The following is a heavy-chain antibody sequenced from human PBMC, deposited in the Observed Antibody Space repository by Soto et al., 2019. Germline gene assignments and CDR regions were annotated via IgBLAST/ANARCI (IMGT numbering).Heavy chain of an antibody. CDR3: AKVMYCSSTSCDRYYYYYGMDV. CDR2: ISGSGGST. J-gene: IGHJ6*02. V-gene: IGHV3-23*01. CDR1: GFTFSSYA. D-gene: IGHD2-2*01. Sequence: GGSLRLSCAASGFTFSSYAVSWVRQAPGKGLEWVSAISGSGGSTYYADSVKGRFTISRDNSKNTLYLQMNSLRAEDTAVYYCAKVMYCSSTSCDRYYYYYGMDVWGQGTTVTVSS.